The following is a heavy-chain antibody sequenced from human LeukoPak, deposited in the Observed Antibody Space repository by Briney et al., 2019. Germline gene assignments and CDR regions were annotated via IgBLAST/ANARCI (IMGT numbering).Heavy chain of an antibody. J-gene: IGHJ3*02. CDR1: GFTFSSYA. Sequence: GGSLRLSCAASGFTFSSYAMHWVRQAPGKGLEWVGVISYDGSNKYYADSVKGRFTIYRDNSKNTQYLQMNTQRAEDTAGYICARGSSSSDAFDIWGQGTMVTVSS. V-gene: IGHV3-30*01. CDR3: ARGSSSSDAFDI. CDR2: ISYDGSNK. D-gene: IGHD6-6*01.